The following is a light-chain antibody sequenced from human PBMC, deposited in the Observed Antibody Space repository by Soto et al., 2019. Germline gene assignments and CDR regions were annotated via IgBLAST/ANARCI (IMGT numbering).Light chain of an antibody. V-gene: IGKV1-5*01. J-gene: IGKJ1*01. CDR2: DAS. Sequence: DIQMTQSPSTLSASVGDRVTITCRASQSISTWLAWYQQKPGKAPNLLIYDASTLQSGVPSRFSGSGSATEFTLTISSLQAEDVASYYCQQYSTYSRTFGQGTKVDIK. CDR1: QSISTW. CDR3: QQYSTYSRT.